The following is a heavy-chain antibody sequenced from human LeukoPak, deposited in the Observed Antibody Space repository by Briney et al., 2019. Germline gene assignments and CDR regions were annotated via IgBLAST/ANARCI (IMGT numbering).Heavy chain of an antibody. CDR3: ARVSRIAVAGTGVY. D-gene: IGHD6-19*01. CDR2: ISYDGSNK. Sequence: PGGSLRLSCAASGFTFSSYAMHWVRQAPGKGLEWVAVISYDGSNKYYADSVKGRFTISRDNSKNTLYLQMNSLRAEDTAVYYCARVSRIAVAGTGVYWGQGTLVTVSS. V-gene: IGHV3-30-3*01. CDR1: GFTFSSYA. J-gene: IGHJ4*02.